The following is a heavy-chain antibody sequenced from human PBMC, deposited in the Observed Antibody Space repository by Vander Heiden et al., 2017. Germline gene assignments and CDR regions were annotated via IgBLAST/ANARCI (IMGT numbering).Heavy chain of an antibody. CDR3: AKDLEAYYDILTGTDY. CDR1: GFTFSSYG. CDR2: ISYDGSNK. J-gene: IGHJ4*02. D-gene: IGHD3-9*01. V-gene: IGHV3-30*18. Sequence: QVQLVESGGGVVQPGRSLSLSCAASGFTFSSYGMHWVRQAPGKGLEWVAVISYDGSNKYYADSVKGRFTISRDNSKNTLYLQMNSLRAEDTAVYYCAKDLEAYYDILTGTDYWGQGTLVTVSS.